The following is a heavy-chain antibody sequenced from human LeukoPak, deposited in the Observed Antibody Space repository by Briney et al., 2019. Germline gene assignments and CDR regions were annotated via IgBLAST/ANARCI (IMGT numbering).Heavy chain of an antibody. Sequence: SVKVSCKASGGTFRSFAISWVRQAPGQGLEWMGGIIPIFRTANYAQKLQGRVTITADESTSTAYMGLSSLRSEDTAVYYCARALRYYSDSSGYAFDYWGQGTLVTVSS. CDR2: IIPIFRTA. CDR1: GGTFRSFA. V-gene: IGHV1-69*01. CDR3: ARALRYYSDSSGYAFDY. J-gene: IGHJ4*02. D-gene: IGHD3-22*01.